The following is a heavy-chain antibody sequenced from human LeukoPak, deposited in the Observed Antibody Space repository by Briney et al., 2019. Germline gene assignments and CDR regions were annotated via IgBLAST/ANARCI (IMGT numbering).Heavy chain of an antibody. Sequence: ASVKVSCKASGYTFTSYYIHWVRQAPGQGLEWMGIINPSGGSTTYAQKFQGRVTMTRDTSTTTVYMELNSLRSDDTAVYYCARDPSMMDIAVAGDAFDIWGQGQWSPSLQ. CDR3: ARDPSMMDIAVAGDAFDI. V-gene: IGHV1-46*01. D-gene: IGHD6-19*01. J-gene: IGHJ3*02. CDR2: INPSGGST. CDR1: GYTFTSYY.